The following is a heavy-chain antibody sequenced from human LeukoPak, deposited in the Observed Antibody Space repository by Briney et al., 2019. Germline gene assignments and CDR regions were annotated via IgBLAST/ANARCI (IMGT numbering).Heavy chain of an antibody. CDR3: ARDLKLANFDY. CDR1: GGSISSSSYY. Sequence: SETLSLTCTVSGGSISSSSYYWGWIRQPPGKGLEWIGSIYFSGSTYYNPSLKSRVTISVDTSENQFSLKLSSVTAADTAVYYCARDLKLANFDYWGQGTLVTVSS. J-gene: IGHJ4*02. V-gene: IGHV4-39*02. CDR2: IYFSGST. D-gene: IGHD1-1*01.